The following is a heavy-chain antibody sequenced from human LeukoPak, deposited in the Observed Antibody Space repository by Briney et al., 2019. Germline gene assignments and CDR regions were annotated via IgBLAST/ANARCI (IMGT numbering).Heavy chain of an antibody. CDR2: IYTSGST. J-gene: IGHJ6*03. Sequence: SETLSLTCTVSGGSISSYYWSWIRQPAGKGLGRIGRIYTSGSTNYNPSLKSRVTMSVDTSKNQFSLKLSSVTAADTAVYYCARLRFLEWHYYYYYYMDVWGKGTTVTVSS. CDR3: ARLRFLEWHYYYYYYMDV. CDR1: GGSISSYY. V-gene: IGHV4-4*07. D-gene: IGHD3-3*01.